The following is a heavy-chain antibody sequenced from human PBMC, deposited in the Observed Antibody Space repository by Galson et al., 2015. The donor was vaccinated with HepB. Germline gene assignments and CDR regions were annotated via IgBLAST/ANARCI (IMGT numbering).Heavy chain of an antibody. CDR2: ISGSGGST. CDR1: GFTFSSYA. V-gene: IGHV3-23*01. CDR3: ANPPSRSSGRNYYFDY. J-gene: IGHJ4*02. Sequence: LRLSCAASGFTFSSYAMSWVRQAPGKGLEWVSAISGSGGSTYYADSVKGRFTISRDNSKNTLYLQMNSLRAEDTAVYYCANPPSRSSGRNYYFDYWGQGTLVTVST. D-gene: IGHD3-22*01.